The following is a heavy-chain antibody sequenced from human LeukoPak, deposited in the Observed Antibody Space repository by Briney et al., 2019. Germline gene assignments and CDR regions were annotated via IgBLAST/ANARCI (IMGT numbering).Heavy chain of an antibody. Sequence: SQTLSLTCTVSGGSISSGSYYWSWIRQPAGKGLEWIGRIYTSGSTNYNPSLKSRVTISVDTSKNQFSLKLSSVTAADTAVYYCARVMCSTSCYINPWGQGTLVTVSS. D-gene: IGHD2-2*02. CDR1: GGSISSGSYY. J-gene: IGHJ5*02. V-gene: IGHV4-61*02. CDR3: ARVMCSTSCYINP. CDR2: IYTSGST.